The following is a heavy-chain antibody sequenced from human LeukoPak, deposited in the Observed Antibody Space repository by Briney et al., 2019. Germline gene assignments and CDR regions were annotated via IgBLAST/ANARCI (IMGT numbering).Heavy chain of an antibody. J-gene: IGHJ5*02. Sequence: GGSLRLSCAASGFTVSSNYMSWVRQAPGKGLEWVSVIYSGGSTYYADSVKGRLTISRDNSKNTLYLQMNSLRAEDTAVYYCAGITMVRGVITWGQGTLVTVSS. CDR3: AGITMVRGVIT. V-gene: IGHV3-53*01. CDR2: IYSGGST. D-gene: IGHD3-10*01. CDR1: GFTVSSNY.